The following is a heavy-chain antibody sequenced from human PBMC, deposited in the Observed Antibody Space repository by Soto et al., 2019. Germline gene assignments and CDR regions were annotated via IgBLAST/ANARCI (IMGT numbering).Heavy chain of an antibody. CDR2: ISSGSNTI. J-gene: IGHJ3*02. D-gene: IGHD3-10*01. CDR1: GFTFSNYN. Sequence: GGPLRLSCAASGFTFSNYNMNWVRHAPGKGLEWISYISSGSNTIYYADSVKGRFTISMDNAKNSLYLQMNSLRAEDTAVYYSARGTGPSDAFDIWGQGTMVTVS. V-gene: IGHV3-48*04. CDR3: ARGTGPSDAFDI.